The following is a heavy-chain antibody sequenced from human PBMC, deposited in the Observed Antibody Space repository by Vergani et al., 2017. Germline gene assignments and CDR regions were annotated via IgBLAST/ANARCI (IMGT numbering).Heavy chain of an antibody. Sequence: QVQLVQSGAEVKKPGSSVKVSCKASGGTFSSYAISWVRQAPGQGLEWMGRIIPIFGTANYAQKFQGRVTITAHESTSTAYMELSSLRSEDTAVDYCAGDCRGEINYYYYYGMDVWGQGTTVTVSS. CDR1: GGTFSSYA. J-gene: IGHJ6*02. V-gene: IGHV1-69*18. CDR2: IIPIFGTA. D-gene: IGHD2-15*01. CDR3: AGDCRGEINYYYYYGMDV.